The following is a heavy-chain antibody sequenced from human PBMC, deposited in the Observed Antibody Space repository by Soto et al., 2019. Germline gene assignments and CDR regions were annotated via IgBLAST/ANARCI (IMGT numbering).Heavy chain of an antibody. Sequence: QLVQSGSEVKKPGSSVKVSCQASGGTFSGYVVTWVRQAPGQGLEWMGEFVPLFGTTNYAQRFSGRITITADESKSTAYMELRTLRSDDTAVYYCATHGICVSSPPYFVNWGQGTLVTVSS. CDR3: ATHGICVSSPPYFVN. J-gene: IGHJ4*02. CDR2: FVPLFGTT. V-gene: IGHV1-69*19. D-gene: IGHD3-16*01. CDR1: GGTFSGYV.